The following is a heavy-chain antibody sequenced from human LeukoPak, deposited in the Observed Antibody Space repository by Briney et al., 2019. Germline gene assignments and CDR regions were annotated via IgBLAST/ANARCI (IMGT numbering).Heavy chain of an antibody. CDR1: GGSISSYY. CDR2: IYYSGST. Sequence: SETLSLTCTVSGGSISSYYWSWIRQPPGKGLEWIGYIYYSGSTNYNPSLKSRVTISVDTSKNQLSLKLSSVTAADTAVYYCARLPAGYDSSGMRHYFGMDVWGQGTTVTVSS. D-gene: IGHD3-22*01. V-gene: IGHV4-59*08. J-gene: IGHJ6*02. CDR3: ARLPAGYDSSGMRHYFGMDV.